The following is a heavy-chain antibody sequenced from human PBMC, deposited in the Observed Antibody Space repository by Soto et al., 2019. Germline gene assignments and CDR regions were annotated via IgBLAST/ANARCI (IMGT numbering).Heavy chain of an antibody. J-gene: IGHJ4*02. D-gene: IGHD3-3*01. CDR1: GATFSSFA. CDR2: IIPIFDTI. CDR3: ASQLKCSGYYTAFDY. V-gene: IGHV1-69*01. Sequence: QVQLLQSGAEVKKPGSSVKVSCKASGATFSSFAFSWVRQAPGQGLEWMGVIIPIFDTISYAQKFQGRVTITADEPTRAASMELSSLTSDATAVYYCASQLKCSGYYTAFDYWGQGTLVMVSS.